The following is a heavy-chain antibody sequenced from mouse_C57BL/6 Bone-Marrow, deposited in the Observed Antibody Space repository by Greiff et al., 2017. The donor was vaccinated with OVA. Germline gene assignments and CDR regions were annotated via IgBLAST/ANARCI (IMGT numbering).Heavy chain of an antibody. V-gene: IGHV1-42*01. CDR3: ARLRWGLDY. J-gene: IGHJ2*01. Sequence: SGPELVKPGASVKISCKASGYSFTGYYMNWVKQSPEKSLEWIGEINPSTGGTTYNQKFKAKATLTVDKSSSTAYMQLKSLTSEDSAVYYCARLRWGLDYWGQGTTLTVSS. D-gene: IGHD1-1*01. CDR1: GYSFTGYY. CDR2: INPSTGGT.